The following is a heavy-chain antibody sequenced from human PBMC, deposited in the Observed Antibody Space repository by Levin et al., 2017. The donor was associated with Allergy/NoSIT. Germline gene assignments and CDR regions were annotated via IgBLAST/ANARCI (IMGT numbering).Heavy chain of an antibody. Sequence: PSETLSLTCAVPGGSISTDNWWSWIRQPPGKGLEWIGEIYRSGDTNHHPSLRSRVTMSVDKSKNHFSLKLSSVTAADTAVYYCATVEGLFCSGVSCSYSFHYWGQGALVTVSS. V-gene: IGHV4-4*02. CDR3: ATVEGLFCSGVSCSYSFHY. CDR1: GGSISTDNW. CDR2: IYRSGDT. D-gene: IGHD3-9*01. J-gene: IGHJ4*02.